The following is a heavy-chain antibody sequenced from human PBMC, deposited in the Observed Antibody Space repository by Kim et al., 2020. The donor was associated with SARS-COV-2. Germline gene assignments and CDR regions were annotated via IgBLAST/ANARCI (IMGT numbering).Heavy chain of an antibody. D-gene: IGHD6-13*01. J-gene: IGHJ6*02. CDR3: ARVAAGYYYGMDV. V-gene: IGHV3-21*01. Sequence: YADSVKGRFTISRANAKNSLSLQMNSLRAEDTAVYYCARVAAGYYYGMDVWGQGTPVTVSS.